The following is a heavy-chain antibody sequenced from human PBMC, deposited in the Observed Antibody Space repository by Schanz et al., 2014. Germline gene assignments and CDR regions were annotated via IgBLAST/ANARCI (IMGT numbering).Heavy chain of an antibody. Sequence: QVQLVQSGPEVKKPGSSVKVSCTASGGTFSSYTISWIRQAPGQGLEWMGRIIPIHGIVNYAQKFQGRLTITADKSTSTAYMELSSLRSEDTAMYYCARDYYDSSGYYYCDYWGQGTLVTVSS. D-gene: IGHD3-22*01. CDR2: IIPIHGIV. CDR3: ARDYYDSSGYYYCDY. J-gene: IGHJ4*02. V-gene: IGHV1-69*08. CDR1: GGTFSSYT.